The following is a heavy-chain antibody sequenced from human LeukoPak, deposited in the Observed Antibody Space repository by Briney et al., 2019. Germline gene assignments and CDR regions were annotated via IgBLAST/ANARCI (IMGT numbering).Heavy chain of an antibody. V-gene: IGHV5-51*01. J-gene: IGHJ4*02. Sequence: MGIIYPGDSDTRYSPSFQGQVTISADKSISTAYLQWSSLKASDTAMYYCARSQTTMDFDYWGQGTLVTVSS. CDR2: IYPGDSDT. CDR3: ARSQTTMDFDY. D-gene: IGHD1-7*01.